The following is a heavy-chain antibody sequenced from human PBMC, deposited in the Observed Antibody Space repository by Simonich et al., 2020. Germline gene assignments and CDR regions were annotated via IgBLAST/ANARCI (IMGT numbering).Heavy chain of an antibody. CDR1: GYTFTGSY. CDR2: INPNSGGK. V-gene: IGHV1-2*02. J-gene: IGHJ6*03. D-gene: IGHD7-27*01. CDR3: ARGALTGDYYYMDV. Sequence: QVQLVQSGAEVKKPGASVKVSCKASGYTFTGSYMHWVRRAPGQGIEGRGWINPNSGGKNYAQNLQGRVTMTRDTAISKAYMELSRLRSDDTAVYYCARGALTGDYYYMDVWGKGTTVTVSS.